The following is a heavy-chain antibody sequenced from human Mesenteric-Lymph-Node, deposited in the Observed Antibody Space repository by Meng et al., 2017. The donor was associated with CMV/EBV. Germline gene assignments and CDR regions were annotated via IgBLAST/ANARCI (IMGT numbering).Heavy chain of an antibody. CDR2: MYFGGGT. Sequence: VSGGSISSSTWYWGWIRQPPGKGLEWIGSMYFGGGTYYNPSLKSRVTISVDSSKNQFSLKVTSVTAADTAVYYCARPTGGSSSPWDHWGQGTLVTVS. J-gene: IGHJ4*02. CDR1: GGSISSSTWY. V-gene: IGHV4-39*01. CDR3: ARPTGGSSSPWDH. D-gene: IGHD6-6*01.